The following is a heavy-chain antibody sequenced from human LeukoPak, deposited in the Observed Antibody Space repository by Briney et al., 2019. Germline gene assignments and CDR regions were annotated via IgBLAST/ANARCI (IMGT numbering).Heavy chain of an antibody. CDR3: ARPGILYAFDI. D-gene: IGHD1-14*01. V-gene: IGHV4-38-2*02. CDR2: IYHSGNT. J-gene: IGHJ3*02. CDR1: GYSISSGSY. Sequence: PSETLSLTCTVSGYSISSGSYWGRIRQPPGKGLDWIGTIYHSGNTYFNPSLKSRVTISVDMSKNQFSLNLSSVTAADTAVYYCARPGILYAFDIWGQGTMVTVSS.